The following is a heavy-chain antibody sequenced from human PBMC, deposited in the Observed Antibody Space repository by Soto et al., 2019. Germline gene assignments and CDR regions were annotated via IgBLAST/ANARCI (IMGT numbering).Heavy chain of an antibody. CDR2: ISGSGGST. D-gene: IGHD6-19*01. J-gene: IGHJ5*02. CDR3: AKDYSSGWVPWFAP. Sequence: GSLRSSGAASGFTVSNYAMNWVRQAPGKGLEWVSAISGSGGSTYYADSVKGRFTISRDNSKNTLFLQVNSLRAEDTAVYYCAKDYSSGWVPWFAPWGQGTLVTASS. V-gene: IGHV3-23*01. CDR1: GFTVSNYA.